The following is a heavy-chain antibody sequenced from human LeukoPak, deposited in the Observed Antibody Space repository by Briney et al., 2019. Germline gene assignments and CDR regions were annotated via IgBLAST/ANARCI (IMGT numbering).Heavy chain of an antibody. CDR3: ARGRRHHLGVIHLYYYYYGMDV. J-gene: IGHJ6*02. D-gene: IGHD3-3*01. Sequence: SETLSLTCAAYGGSFSGYYWSWIRQPPGKGLEWIGEINHSGSTNYNPSLKSRVTISVDTSKNQFSLKLSSVTAADTAVYYCARGRRHHLGVIHLYYYYYGMDVWGQGTTVTVSS. CDR2: INHSGST. CDR1: GGSFSGYY. V-gene: IGHV4-34*01.